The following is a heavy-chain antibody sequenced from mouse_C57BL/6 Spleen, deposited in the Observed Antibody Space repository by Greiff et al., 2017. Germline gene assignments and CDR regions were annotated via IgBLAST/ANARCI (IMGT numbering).Heavy chain of an antibody. CDR3: ARGGNWDWYFDV. Sequence: VQLKQSGPGLVKPSQSLSLTCSVTGYSITSGYYWNWIRQFPGNELEWMGYISYDGSNNYNPSLKNRSSITRDTSKNQFFLKLNSVTTEDTATYYCARGGNWDWYFDVWGTGTTVTVSA. CDR1: GYSITSGYY. D-gene: IGHD4-1*01. V-gene: IGHV3-6*01. CDR2: ISYDGSN. J-gene: IGHJ1*03.